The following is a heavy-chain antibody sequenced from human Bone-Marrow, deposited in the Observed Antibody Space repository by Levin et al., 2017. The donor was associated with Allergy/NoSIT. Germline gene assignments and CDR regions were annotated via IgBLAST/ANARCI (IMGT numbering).Heavy chain of an antibody. Sequence: SCAVSRGSISSGGYSWSWIRQPPGKGLEWIGYIYQTGSAYYNPSLESRVTISVDISTNQYFLNLTSVTAADTAVYFCARAGYRKDAFDIWGQGTLVTVSS. V-gene: IGHV4-30-2*01. CDR3: ARAGYRKDAFDI. CDR2: IYQTGSA. CDR1: RGSISSGGYS. D-gene: IGHD1-1*01. J-gene: IGHJ3*02.